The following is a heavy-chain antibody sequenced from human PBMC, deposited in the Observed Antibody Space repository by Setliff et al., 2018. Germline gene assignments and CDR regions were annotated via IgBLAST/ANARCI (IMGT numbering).Heavy chain of an antibody. V-gene: IGHV3-66*02. J-gene: IGHJ4*02. CDR1: GFTVRGNI. CDR2: IYSGGST. D-gene: IGHD4-17*01. CDR3: ARLLNDYGDYRFDY. Sequence: GGSLRLSCAASGFTVRGNIRSWVRQAPGKGLEWVSVIYSGGSTYYADSVKGRFTISRDNSKNTLYLQMNSLRAEDTAVDYCARLLNDYGDYRFDYWGQGTLVTVSS.